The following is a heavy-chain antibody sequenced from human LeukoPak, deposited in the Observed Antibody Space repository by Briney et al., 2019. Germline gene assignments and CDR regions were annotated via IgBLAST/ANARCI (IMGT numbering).Heavy chain of an antibody. V-gene: IGHV3-23*01. CDR3: ARAGGSGDFDY. J-gene: IGHJ4*02. Sequence: GGSLRLSCAASGFTFSIYAMSWVRQAPGKGLEWVAGITSSGNTTYYADSVKGRFTISRDNSKNTLYLQMNSLRAEDTAVYYCARAGGSGDFDYWGQGTLVTVSS. CDR1: GFTFSIYA. CDR2: ITSSGNTT. D-gene: IGHD2-15*01.